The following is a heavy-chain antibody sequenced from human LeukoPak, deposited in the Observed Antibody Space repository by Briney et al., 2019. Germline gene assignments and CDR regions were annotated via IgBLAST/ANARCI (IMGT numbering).Heavy chain of an antibody. CDR3: AREGRGWLHYYYYGMDV. V-gene: IGHV1-2*02. J-gene: IGHJ6*02. Sequence: ASVKVSCKASGYTFTGYYMHWVRQAPGQGLEWMGWINPNSGGTNYAQKFQGRVTMTRDTSISTAYMELSRLRSDDTAVYYCAREGRGWLHYYYYGMDVWGQGTTVTVSS. CDR1: GYTFTGYY. D-gene: IGHD6-19*01. CDR2: INPNSGGT.